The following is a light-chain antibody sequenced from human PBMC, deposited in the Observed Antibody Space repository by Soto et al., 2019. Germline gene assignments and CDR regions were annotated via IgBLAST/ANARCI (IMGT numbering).Light chain of an antibody. CDR2: GNS. CDR3: QSYDSSLSGSGV. Sequence: QSVLTQPPSVSGAPGQRITITCTGSSYNIGAGYDVHWYQQLPGTAPKLLIYGNSNRPSGVPDRFSGSKSGTSASLAITGLQAEDEADYYCQSYDSSLSGSGVFGTGTKVTGL. CDR1: SYNIGAGYD. V-gene: IGLV1-40*01. J-gene: IGLJ1*01.